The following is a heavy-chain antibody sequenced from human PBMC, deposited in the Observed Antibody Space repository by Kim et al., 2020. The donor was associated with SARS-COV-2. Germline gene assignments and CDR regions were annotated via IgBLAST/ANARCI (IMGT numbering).Heavy chain of an antibody. Sequence: GGSLRLSCADSGFTFSSYWMSWVRQAPGKGLEWVANIKEDGGEKYYVDSVKGRFTISRDNAKNSVYLQMNSLRAEDTAVYFCVRDGYSGYDRAFDIWGQGTMVTVSS. CDR3: VRDGYSGYDRAFDI. CDR2: IKEDGGEK. V-gene: IGHV3-7*01. CDR1: GFTFSSYW. D-gene: IGHD5-12*01. J-gene: IGHJ3*02.